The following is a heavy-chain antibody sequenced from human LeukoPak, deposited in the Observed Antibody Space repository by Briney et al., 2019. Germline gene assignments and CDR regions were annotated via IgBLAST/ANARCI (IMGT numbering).Heavy chain of an antibody. J-gene: IGHJ4*02. Sequence: GGSLRLSCAASGLTFSTYWMHWVRQAPGKGLAWVARINPDGSIRTYANSVQGRVTISRDTAKDTLFLQMNSLKAEDTAVYYCAREARVGGALQYWGQGTPVTVSS. V-gene: IGHV3-74*03. D-gene: IGHD1-26*01. CDR3: AREARVGGALQY. CDR2: INPDGSIR. CDR1: GLTFSTYW.